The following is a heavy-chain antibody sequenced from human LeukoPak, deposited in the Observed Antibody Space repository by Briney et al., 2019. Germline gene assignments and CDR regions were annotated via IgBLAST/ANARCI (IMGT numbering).Heavy chain of an antibody. CDR3: ARVRIGQQLDKYYYYAMDV. J-gene: IGHJ6*02. V-gene: IGHV1-2*02. CDR1: GYTFTDYY. D-gene: IGHD6-13*01. CDR2: INPNSGGT. Sequence: ASVKVSFKSSGYTFTDYYMHWVRQAPGQGLEWMGWINPNSGGTNYAQKSQGRVTTTTDTSISTAYMEVSRLRSDDTAVYYCARVRIGQQLDKYYYYAMDVWGQGTTVTVSS.